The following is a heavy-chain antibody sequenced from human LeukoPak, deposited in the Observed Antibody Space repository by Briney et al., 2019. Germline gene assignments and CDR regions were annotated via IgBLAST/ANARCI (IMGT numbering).Heavy chain of an antibody. D-gene: IGHD5-24*01. CDR2: ISYDGSNK. CDR1: GFTFKSYA. V-gene: IGHV3-30-3*01. CDR3: ARGAEMATILGYFDY. Sequence: GGSLRLSCAASGFTFKSYAIHWVRQAPGKGLEWVALISYDGSNKYYADSVKGRFTTSRDNSKNTLYLQMNSLRAEDTAVYYCARGAEMATILGYFDYWGQGTLVTVSS. J-gene: IGHJ4*02.